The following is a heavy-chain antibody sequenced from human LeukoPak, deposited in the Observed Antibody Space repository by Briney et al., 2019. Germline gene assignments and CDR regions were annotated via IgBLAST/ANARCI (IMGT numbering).Heavy chain of an antibody. CDR2: IYHSGST. CDR3: ARDEGSSYPFDY. D-gene: IGHD2-2*01. Sequence: SETLSLTCAVSGGSISSSNWWSWVRQPPGKGLEWIGEIYHSGSTNYNPSLKSRVTISVDKSKNQFSLKLSSVTAADTAVYFCARDEGSSYPFDYWGQGTLVTVSS. J-gene: IGHJ4*02. V-gene: IGHV4-4*02. CDR1: GGSISSSNW.